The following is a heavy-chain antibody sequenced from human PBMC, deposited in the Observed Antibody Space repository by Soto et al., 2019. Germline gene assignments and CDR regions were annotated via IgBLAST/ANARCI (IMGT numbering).Heavy chain of an antibody. D-gene: IGHD6-13*01. Sequence: GGSLRLSCAASGFTFSNFRMHWVRQAPGKGLVWVSRINSDGGSINYADSVKGRFTISRDNSKNTLYLQMNSLRAEDTAVYYCAKDSPYIAAAGPPFDYWGQGTLVTVSS. CDR1: GFTFSNFR. CDR3: AKDSPYIAAAGPPFDY. CDR2: INSDGGSI. J-gene: IGHJ4*02. V-gene: IGHV3-74*01.